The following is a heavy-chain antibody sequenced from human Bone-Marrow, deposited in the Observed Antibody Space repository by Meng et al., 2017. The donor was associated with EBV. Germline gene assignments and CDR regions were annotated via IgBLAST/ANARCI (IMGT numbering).Heavy chain of an antibody. CDR2: INHSGST. Sequence: QVQLQQWGARLLKPSETLSLTCAVYGGSFSGYYWSWIRQPPGKGLEWIGEINHSGSTNYSPSLKSRVTISVDTSKNQFSLKLSSVTAADTAVHYCARSAKGYFGLWGRGTLVTVSS. CDR1: GGSFSGYY. J-gene: IGHJ2*01. V-gene: IGHV4-34*01. CDR3: ARSAKGYFGL.